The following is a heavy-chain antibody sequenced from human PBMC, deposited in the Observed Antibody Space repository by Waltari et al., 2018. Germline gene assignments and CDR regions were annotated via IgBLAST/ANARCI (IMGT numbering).Heavy chain of an antibody. CDR1: GFTFSSHS. Sequence: EVQLVESGGGLVKPGGSLRLSCAASGFTFSSHSMNWVRQAPGKGPEWVSSISSSSSYIYYADSVKGRFTISRDNAKNSLYLQMNSLRAEDTAVYYCARDRDYDYIWGSYRQTDAFDIWGQGTMVTVSS. CDR3: ARDRDYDYIWGSYRQTDAFDI. CDR2: ISSSSSYI. D-gene: IGHD3-16*02. J-gene: IGHJ3*02. V-gene: IGHV3-21*01.